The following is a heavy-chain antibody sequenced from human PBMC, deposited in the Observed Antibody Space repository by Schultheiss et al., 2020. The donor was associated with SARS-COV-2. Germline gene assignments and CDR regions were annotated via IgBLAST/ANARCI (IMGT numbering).Heavy chain of an antibody. CDR2: VSGSGGST. CDR1: GFTFSSYA. Sequence: GESLKISCAASGFTFSSYAMSWVRQAPGKGLEWVSGVSGSGGSTYYADSVKGRFTISRDSSKNTLYLQMNSLRAEDTAVYYCARRDSSGWYPPDYWGQGTLVTVSS. CDR3: ARRDSSGWYPPDY. V-gene: IGHV3-23*01. J-gene: IGHJ4*02. D-gene: IGHD6-19*01.